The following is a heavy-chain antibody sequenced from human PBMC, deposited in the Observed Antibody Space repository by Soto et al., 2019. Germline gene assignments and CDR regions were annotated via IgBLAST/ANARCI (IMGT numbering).Heavy chain of an antibody. CDR2: ISYDGSNK. Sequence: PGGSLRLSCAASGFTFSSYAMHGVRQATGKGLEWVAVISYDGSNKYYADSVKGRFTISRDNSKNTLYLQMNSLRAEDTAVYYSARDPPRIYYDSSGNFDYWGQGTLVTVSS. CDR3: ARDPPRIYYDSSGNFDY. CDR1: GFTFSSYA. D-gene: IGHD3-22*01. J-gene: IGHJ4*02. V-gene: IGHV3-30-3*01.